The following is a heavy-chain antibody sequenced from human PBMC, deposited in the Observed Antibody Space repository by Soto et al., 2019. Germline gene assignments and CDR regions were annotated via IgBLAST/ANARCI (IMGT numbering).Heavy chain of an antibody. Sequence: QVQLQESGPGLVKPSQTLSLTCTVSGGSISSGGYYWSWIRQHPGKGLEWIGYIYYSGSTYYNPSLKSRVTISVDTSKNQFTLKLRSVTAADTAVYYCARIHIYDSSGLYYFDYWGQGTLVTVSS. D-gene: IGHD3-22*01. CDR3: ARIHIYDSSGLYYFDY. V-gene: IGHV4-31*03. CDR2: IYYSGST. CDR1: GGSISSGGYY. J-gene: IGHJ4*02.